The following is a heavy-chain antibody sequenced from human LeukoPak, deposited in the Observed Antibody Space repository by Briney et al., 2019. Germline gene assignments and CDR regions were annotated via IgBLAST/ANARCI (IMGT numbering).Heavy chain of an antibody. D-gene: IGHD6-13*01. CDR1: GYTFSTYG. V-gene: IGHV1-18*01. CDR3: ARGVIASGGNDFDY. J-gene: IGHJ4*02. Sequence: ASVKVSCKASGYTFSTYGIIWVRQAPGQGLEWMGWISAYNGDTNYAQKFQGRLTMTTEISTSTAYMELRSLRSDDTAVYYCARGVIASGGNDFDYWGQGTLVTVSS. CDR2: ISAYNGDT.